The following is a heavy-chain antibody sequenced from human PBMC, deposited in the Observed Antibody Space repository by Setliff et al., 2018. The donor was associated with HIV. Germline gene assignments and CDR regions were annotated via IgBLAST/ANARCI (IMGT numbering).Heavy chain of an antibody. V-gene: IGHV4-34*01. J-gene: IGHJ4*02. CDR3: AREGGGYGGTYFNFPFDS. Sequence: SETLSLTCAVYGGSFSGYFWSWIRQPPGRGLEWIGEIDHSGNTNYNPSLKSRVTMSIDTSTNQFSLKLNSVTAADMATYYCAREGGGYGGTYFNFPFDSWGQGTLVTVSS. CDR1: GGSFSGYF. D-gene: IGHD1-26*01. CDR2: IDHSGNT.